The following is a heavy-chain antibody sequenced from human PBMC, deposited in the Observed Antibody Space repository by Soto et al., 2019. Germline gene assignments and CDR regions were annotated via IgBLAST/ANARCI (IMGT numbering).Heavy chain of an antibody. V-gene: IGHV4-28*01. J-gene: IGHJ5*02. Sequence: ASETLSLTCAVSGYSISSSNWWGWIRQPPGKGLEWIGYIYYSGSTYYNPSLKSRVTMSVDTSKNQFSLKLSSVTAVDTAVCYCARSQGSNWFDPWGQGTLVTVSS. CDR3: ARSQGSNWFDP. CDR2: IYYSGST. CDR1: GYSISSSNW.